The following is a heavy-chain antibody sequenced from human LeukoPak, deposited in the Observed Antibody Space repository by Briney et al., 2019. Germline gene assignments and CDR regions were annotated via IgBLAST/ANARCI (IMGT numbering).Heavy chain of an antibody. CDR1: GFTFSNYA. J-gene: IGHJ4*02. V-gene: IGHV3-21*04. Sequence: GGSLRLSCAASGFTFSNYAMHWVRQAPGKGLEWVSSITSSSSYIYYADSVKGRFTISRDNAKNSLYLQMNSLKTEDTAVYYCTRLEGYGDYRMSWGQGTLVTVSS. CDR3: TRLEGYGDYRMS. D-gene: IGHD4-17*01. CDR2: ITSSSSYI.